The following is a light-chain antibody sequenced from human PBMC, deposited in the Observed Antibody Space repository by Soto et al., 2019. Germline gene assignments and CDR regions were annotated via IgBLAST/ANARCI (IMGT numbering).Light chain of an antibody. CDR1: QSVSSSY. V-gene: IGKV3-20*01. CDR2: GAS. J-gene: IGKJ1*01. CDR3: QQYGSSPWT. Sequence: EIVLTQSAGTLSLSPGERATLSWRASQSVSSSYLAWYQQKPGQAPRLLIYGASSRATGIPDRFSGSGSGTDFTLTVSRLEPEDFAVYYCQQYGSSPWTFGQGTKVE.